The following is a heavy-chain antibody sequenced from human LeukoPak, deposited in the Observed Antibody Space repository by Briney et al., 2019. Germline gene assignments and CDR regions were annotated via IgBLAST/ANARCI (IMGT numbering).Heavy chain of an antibody. CDR3: ARDFGSPAVYYMDV. Sequence: PGGSLRLSCAASGFTFSGYALHWVRQAPGKGLEWVADISDDGGDTHNADSVKGRLTISRDNSKDTLFLQMNSLRVEDTAVYYCARDFGSPAVYYMDVWGKGTTVTVSS. D-gene: IGHD3-10*01. V-gene: IGHV3-30*04. CDR1: GFTFSGYA. CDR2: ISDDGGDT. J-gene: IGHJ6*03.